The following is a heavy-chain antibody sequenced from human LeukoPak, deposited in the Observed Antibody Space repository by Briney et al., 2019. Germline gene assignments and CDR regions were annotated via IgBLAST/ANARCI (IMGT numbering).Heavy chain of an antibody. D-gene: IGHD3-10*01. V-gene: IGHV1-8*01. Sequence: ASVKVSCKASGYTFTSYVIYWVRPATGQGLGWMGWMNPHRGNTGYAQKFQGRVTMSRNTSISTAYMELSSLRSEDTGVYYCARGVTRGYYGSGSYTHWGQGTLVTVSS. CDR1: GYTFTSYV. CDR2: MNPHRGNT. CDR3: ARGVTRGYYGSGSYTH. J-gene: IGHJ4*02.